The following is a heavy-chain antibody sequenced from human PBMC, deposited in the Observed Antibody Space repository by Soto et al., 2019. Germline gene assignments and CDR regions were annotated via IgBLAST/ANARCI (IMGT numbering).Heavy chain of an antibody. V-gene: IGHV4-31*03. CDR2: IYYSGST. D-gene: IGHD2-21*02. Sequence: QVQLQESGPGLVKPSQTLSLTCTVSGGSISSGGYYWSWIRQHPGKGLEGIGYIYYSGSTYYNPSLKRRVTISVDTSKNQFSLKLSSVTAADTAVYYCARVCGGDCHYGMDVWGQGTTVTVSS. CDR1: GGSISSGGYY. CDR3: ARVCGGDCHYGMDV. J-gene: IGHJ6*02.